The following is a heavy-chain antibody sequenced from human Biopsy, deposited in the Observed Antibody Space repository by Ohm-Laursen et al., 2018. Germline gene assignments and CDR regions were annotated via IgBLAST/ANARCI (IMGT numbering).Heavy chain of an antibody. CDR2: IFDRGTT. Sequence: SDTLSLTCTLYGDSISRSYWSWIRPSPGKGLEWVGHIFDRGTTNYNPSFKSRVTMSVDTSKKQFSLWMTSVTAADTAVYYCAHGSGSYYKWDFWGRGTLVAVSS. CDR1: GDSISRSY. V-gene: IGHV4-59*08. D-gene: IGHD3-10*01. CDR3: AHGSGSYYKWDF. J-gene: IGHJ4*02.